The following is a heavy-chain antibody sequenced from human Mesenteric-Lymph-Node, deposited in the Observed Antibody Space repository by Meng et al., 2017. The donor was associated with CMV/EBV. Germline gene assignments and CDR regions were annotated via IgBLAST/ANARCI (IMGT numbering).Heavy chain of an antibody. CDR1: GFSFRSYE. Sequence: GESLKISCTASGFSFRSYEMNWVRQAPGKGLEWVTYIGTSGSPIYYADSVRGRFTISRDKARNSLYLQMNSLRAEDTAVYHCARGIEWLRYEFDYWGPGTPVTVSS. CDR2: IGTSGSPI. V-gene: IGHV3-48*03. D-gene: IGHD5-12*01. CDR3: ARGIEWLRYEFDY. J-gene: IGHJ4*02.